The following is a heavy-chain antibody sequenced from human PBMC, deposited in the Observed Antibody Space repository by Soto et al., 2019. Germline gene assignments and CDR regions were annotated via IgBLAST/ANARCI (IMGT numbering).Heavy chain of an antibody. Sequence: HPGGSLRLSCAASGFTFSSYAMSWVRQAPGKGLEWVSAISGSGGSTYYADSVKGRFTISRDNSKNTLYLQMNSLRAEDTAVYYCARIIAAAGPFDYWGQRTLVTVSS. V-gene: IGHV3-23*01. CDR1: GFTFSSYA. D-gene: IGHD6-13*01. CDR3: ARIIAAAGPFDY. J-gene: IGHJ4*02. CDR2: ISGSGGST.